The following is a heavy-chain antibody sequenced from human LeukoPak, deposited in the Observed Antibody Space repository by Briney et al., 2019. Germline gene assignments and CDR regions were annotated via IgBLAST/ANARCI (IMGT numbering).Heavy chain of an antibody. J-gene: IGHJ3*02. Sequence: PGGSLTLSCAASGFSFSTHSMNRVRQAPGKGLEWISFNNLDGTDIHYGESVKGRFTISRDNAKNSVYLQMHTLRAEDTAVYYCAGDGVGVLPGDAFDIWSQGTLVTVSS. V-gene: IGHV3-21*05. CDR1: GFSFSTHS. CDR3: AGDGVGVLPGDAFDI. D-gene: IGHD2-8*01. CDR2: NNLDGTDI.